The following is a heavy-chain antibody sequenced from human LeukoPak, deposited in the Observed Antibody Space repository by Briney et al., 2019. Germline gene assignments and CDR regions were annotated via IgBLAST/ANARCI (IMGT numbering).Heavy chain of an antibody. J-gene: IGHJ5*02. V-gene: IGHV3-7*01. Sequence: GGSLRLSCAVSGFTFDRFAMSWVRQAPGKGLEWVANIKQDGSEKYCVDSVKGRFTISRDNAKNSLYLQMNSLRAEDTAVYYCARLMVRGVIRVTNWFDPWGQGTLVTVSS. D-gene: IGHD3-10*01. CDR2: IKQDGSEK. CDR1: GFTFDRFA. CDR3: ARLMVRGVIRVTNWFDP.